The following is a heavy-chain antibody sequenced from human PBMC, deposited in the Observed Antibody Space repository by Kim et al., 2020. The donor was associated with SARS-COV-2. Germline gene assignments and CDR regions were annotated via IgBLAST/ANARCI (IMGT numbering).Heavy chain of an antibody. V-gene: IGHV1-69*13. D-gene: IGHD3-22*01. CDR2: IIPIFGTA. J-gene: IGHJ4*02. CDR3: VNGYYDSSGPSGALLDY. Sequence: SVKVSCKASGGTFSSYAISWVRQAPGQGLEWMGGIIPIFGTANYAQKFQGRVTITADESTSTAYMELSSLRSEDTAVYYCVNGYYDSSGPSGALLDYWGQGTLVTVSS. CDR1: GGTFSSYA.